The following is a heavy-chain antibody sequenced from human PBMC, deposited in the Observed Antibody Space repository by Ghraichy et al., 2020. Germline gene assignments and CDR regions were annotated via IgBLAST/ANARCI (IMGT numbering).Heavy chain of an antibody. CDR3: ARDDRLHYYYDSSGYNAFDY. D-gene: IGHD3-22*01. Sequence: GGSLRLSCAASGFTFSSYSMNWVRQAPGKGLEWVSSISSSSSYIYYADSVKGRFTISRDNAKNSLYLQMNSLRAEGTAVYYCARDDRLHYYYDSSGYNAFDYWGQGTLVTVSS. CDR2: ISSSSSYI. J-gene: IGHJ4*02. V-gene: IGHV3-21*01. CDR1: GFTFSSYS.